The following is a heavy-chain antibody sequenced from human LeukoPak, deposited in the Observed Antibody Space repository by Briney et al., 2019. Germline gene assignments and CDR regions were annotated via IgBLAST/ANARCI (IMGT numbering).Heavy chain of an antibody. Sequence: SETLSLTCTVSGGSISSSSYYWGWIRQPPGKGLEWIGSTYYSGSTYYNPSLKSRVTISVDTSKNQFSLKLSSVTAADTAVYYCAREVVTRRNWFDPWGQGTLVTVSS. CDR3: AREVVTRRNWFDP. J-gene: IGHJ5*02. D-gene: IGHD2-21*02. V-gene: IGHV4-39*07. CDR1: GGSISSSSYY. CDR2: TYYSGST.